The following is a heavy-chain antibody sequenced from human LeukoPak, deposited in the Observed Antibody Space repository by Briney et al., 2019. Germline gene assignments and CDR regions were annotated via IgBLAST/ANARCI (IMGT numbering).Heavy chain of an antibody. V-gene: IGHV4-39*07. CDR2: IYYSGST. J-gene: IGHJ6*03. D-gene: IGHD4-17*01. CDR3: ARARIYGDYLSSYYYYYMDV. Sequence: PSETLSLTCTVSGGSINSNGYYWGWIRQPPGKGLEWIGNIYYSGSTYYNPSLKSRVTISIDTSKNQFSLKLSSVTAADTAVYYCARARIYGDYLSSYYYYYMDVWGKGTTVTVSS. CDR1: GGSINSNGYY.